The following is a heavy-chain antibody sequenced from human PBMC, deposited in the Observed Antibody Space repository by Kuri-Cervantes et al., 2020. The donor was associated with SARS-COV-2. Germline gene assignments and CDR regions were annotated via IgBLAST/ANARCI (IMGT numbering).Heavy chain of an antibody. CDR3: ARGSRIVDFDY. CDR2: VVPVLGVS. Sequence: SVKVSCKASGGNFNNYAFSWVRQAPGQGPEWMGEVVPVLGVSNYGHRLQGRVTVTADKATSTAYMEVTSLRSEDTAVYYCARGSRIVDFDYWGQGTLVTVSS. V-gene: IGHV1-69*10. D-gene: IGHD2-15*01. J-gene: IGHJ4*02. CDR1: GGNFNNYA.